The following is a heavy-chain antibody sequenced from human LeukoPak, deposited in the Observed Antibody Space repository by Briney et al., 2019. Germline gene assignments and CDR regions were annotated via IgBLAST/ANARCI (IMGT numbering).Heavy chain of an antibody. Sequence: PSETLSLTCTVSGGSISSYYWSWVRQPPGKGLEWIGFVYYTGSTNYSPSLKSRVTISVDTSKNQFSLKLRSVTAADTAVYYCARISTVTTSFVYRGQGTLVTVSS. CDR2: VYYTGST. CDR1: GGSISSYY. CDR3: ARISTVTTSFVY. D-gene: IGHD4-17*01. J-gene: IGHJ4*02. V-gene: IGHV4-59*01.